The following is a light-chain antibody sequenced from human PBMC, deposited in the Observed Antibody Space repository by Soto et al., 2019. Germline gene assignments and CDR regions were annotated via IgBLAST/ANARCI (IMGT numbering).Light chain of an antibody. Sequence: DIQMTQSPSSLSASVGDRVTITCRASQSISSNLYWYQHKPGKAPKLLIYAASSLQNGVPSRFSGGGSGTEFTLSISSLQPEDFGTYYCQRCYTTASITFGQGTRLEIK. CDR3: QRCYTTASIT. CDR1: QSISSN. CDR2: AAS. V-gene: IGKV1-39*01. J-gene: IGKJ5*01.